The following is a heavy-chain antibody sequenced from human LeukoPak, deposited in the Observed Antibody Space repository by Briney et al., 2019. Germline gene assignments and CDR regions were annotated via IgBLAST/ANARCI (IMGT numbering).Heavy chain of an antibody. CDR2: IYHSGST. D-gene: IGHD5-24*01. J-gene: IGHJ4*02. CDR1: GYSISSGYY. Sequence: SETLSLTCTVSGYSISSGYYWGWIRQPPGKGLEWIGSIYHSGSTYYNPSLKSRVTISVDTSKNQFSLKLTSVTAADTAVYYCARLHLPATRFDYWGQGTLVTVSS. V-gene: IGHV4-38-2*02. CDR3: ARLHLPATRFDY.